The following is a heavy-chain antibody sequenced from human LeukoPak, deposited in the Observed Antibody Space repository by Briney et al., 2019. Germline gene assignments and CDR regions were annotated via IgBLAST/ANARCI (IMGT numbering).Heavy chain of an antibody. CDR2: INSDGSST. J-gene: IGHJ3*02. V-gene: IGHV3-74*01. D-gene: IGHD2-21*02. Sequence: GGSLRLSCAASGFIFSDHYMHWVRQAPGKGLVWVSRINSDGSSTSYADSVKGRLTISRDNAKNTLYLQMNSLRAEDTAVYFCARQVVTLSSDAFDIWGQGTMVTVSS. CDR1: GFIFSDHY. CDR3: ARQVVTLSSDAFDI.